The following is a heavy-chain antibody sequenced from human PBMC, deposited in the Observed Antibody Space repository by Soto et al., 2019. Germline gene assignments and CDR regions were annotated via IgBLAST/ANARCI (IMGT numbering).Heavy chain of an antibody. V-gene: IGHV3-33*01. CDR2: IWYDGNNK. CDR1: GFTFTNYG. D-gene: IGHD1-26*01. CDR3: TRDPYGGSRYYFDS. J-gene: IGHJ4*02. Sequence: GGSLRLSCAASGFTFTNYGMHWVRQAPGKGLEWVAVIWYDGNNKYYADSVKGRFAISKDNSQNTLYLQMNNLRPEDTAVYYCTRDPYGGSRYYFDSWGQGTLVTVSS.